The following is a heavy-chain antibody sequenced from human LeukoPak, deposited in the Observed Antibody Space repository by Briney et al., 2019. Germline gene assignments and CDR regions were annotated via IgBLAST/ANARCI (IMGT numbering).Heavy chain of an antibody. CDR3: ARGVGATNFDY. Sequence: SETLSLTCTVSGYSISSGYYWGWIRQPPGKGLEWIGSIYHSGSTYYNPSLKSRVTISVDTSKNQFSLKLSSVTAADTAVYYCARGVGATNFDYWGQGTLVTVSS. D-gene: IGHD1-26*01. CDR2: IYHSGST. J-gene: IGHJ4*02. V-gene: IGHV4-38-2*02. CDR1: GYSISSGYY.